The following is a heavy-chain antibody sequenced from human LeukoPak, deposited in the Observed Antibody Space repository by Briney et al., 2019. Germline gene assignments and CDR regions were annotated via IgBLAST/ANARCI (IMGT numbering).Heavy chain of an antibody. V-gene: IGHV3-21*01. J-gene: IGHJ4*02. CDR3: GRDFSSSPSYFDY. CDR2: ISSSSSYI. CDR1: GFTSSSYS. D-gene: IGHD6-13*01. Sequence: GGSLRLSCAASGFTSSSYSMNWVHQAPGKGLEWVSSISSSSSYIYYADSVKGRFTISRDNAKNSLYLQMNSLRAEDTAVYYCGRDFSSSPSYFDYWGQGTLVTVSS.